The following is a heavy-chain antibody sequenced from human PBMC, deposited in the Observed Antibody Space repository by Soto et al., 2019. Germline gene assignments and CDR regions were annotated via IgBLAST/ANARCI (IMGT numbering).Heavy chain of an antibody. CDR3: ARALSSAAGLYFDF. CDR2: IHTTDGT. V-gene: IGHV4-4*07. CDR1: GGSISSYY. Sequence: SETRSRTCTVSGGSISSYYWSWIRQPAGKGMEWIGRIHTTDGTNYNPSLKSRVTMSIDTSNNQFSLKLSSLTAADTAVYYCARALSSAAGLYFDFWGQGTLVTVSS. D-gene: IGHD6-13*01. J-gene: IGHJ4*02.